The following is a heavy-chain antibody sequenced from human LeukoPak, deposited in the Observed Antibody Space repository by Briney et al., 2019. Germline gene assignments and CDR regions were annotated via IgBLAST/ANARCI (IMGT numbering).Heavy chain of an antibody. D-gene: IGHD5-18*01. CDR2: ISGSGGST. V-gene: IGHV3-23*01. J-gene: IGHJ4*02. CDR3: AKEGHRTAMVLYYFDY. CDR1: GFTFSSYA. Sequence: PGGSLRLSCAASGFTFSSYAMSWVRQAPGKGLEWVSAISGSGGSTYYADSVKGRFTISRDNSKNTLYLQMNSLRAGDTAVYYCAKEGHRTAMVLYYFDYWGQGTLVTDSS.